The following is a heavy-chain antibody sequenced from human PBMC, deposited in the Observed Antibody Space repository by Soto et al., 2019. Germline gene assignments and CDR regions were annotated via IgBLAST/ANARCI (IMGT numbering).Heavy chain of an antibody. J-gene: IGHJ4*02. CDR1: GGSFSGYY. Sequence: QVQLQQWGAGLLKPSETLSLTCAVYGGSFSGYYWSWIRQPPGKGLEWIGEINHSGSTNYNPSLKSRVTISVDTSKNQFSLKLSSVTAADTAVYYCARGRALGVRGVRVLTYYFDYWGQGTLVTVSS. D-gene: IGHD3-10*01. CDR2: INHSGST. V-gene: IGHV4-34*01. CDR3: ARGRALGVRGVRVLTYYFDY.